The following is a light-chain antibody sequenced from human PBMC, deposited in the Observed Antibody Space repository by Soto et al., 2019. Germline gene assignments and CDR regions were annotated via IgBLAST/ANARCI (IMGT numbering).Light chain of an antibody. CDR2: GAS. V-gene: IGKV3-20*01. Sequence: PGDRATLSCRASQSVSRSYLGWYQQKPGQAHSRLMYGASIRAAGVPDRFSGSGSGTEFTLTISRLEPEDFTVYYCHHYETFGQGTKV. J-gene: IGKJ1*01. CDR1: QSVSRSY. CDR3: HHYET.